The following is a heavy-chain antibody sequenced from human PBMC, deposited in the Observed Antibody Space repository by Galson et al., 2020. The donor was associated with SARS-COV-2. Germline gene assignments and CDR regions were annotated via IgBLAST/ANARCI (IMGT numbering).Heavy chain of an antibody. CDR2: IYYSGST. Sequence: LETLSLTCTVSGGSVSSGSYYWSWIRQPPGKGLEWIGYIYYSGSTNYNPSLKSRVTISVDTSKNQFSLKLSSVTAADTAVYYCARGLYYYDSSGSARLDAFDIWGQGTMVTGSS. J-gene: IGHJ3*02. CDR1: GGSVSSGSYY. D-gene: IGHD3-22*01. V-gene: IGHV4-61*01. CDR3: ARGLYYYDSSGSARLDAFDI.